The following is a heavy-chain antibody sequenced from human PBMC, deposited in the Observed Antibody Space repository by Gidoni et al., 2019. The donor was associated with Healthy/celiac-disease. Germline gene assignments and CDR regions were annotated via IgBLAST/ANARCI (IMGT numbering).Heavy chain of an antibody. CDR2: ISSSSSYI. V-gene: IGHV3-21*01. J-gene: IGHJ4*02. D-gene: IGHD3-10*01. Sequence: EVQLVESGGGLVNPGGSLRLPCPASGFTFRSYSMTWVRRAPGKGLEWVSSISSSSSYIYYADSVKGRFTISRDNAKNSLYLQMNSLRAEDTAVYYCARDKGPLTYYYGSGSYYTRLYYFDYWGQGTLVTVSS. CDR3: ARDKGPLTYYYGSGSYYTRLYYFDY. CDR1: GFTFRSYS.